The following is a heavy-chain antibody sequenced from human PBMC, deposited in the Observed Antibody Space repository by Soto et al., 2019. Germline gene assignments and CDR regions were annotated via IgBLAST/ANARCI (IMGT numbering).Heavy chain of an antibody. CDR2: ISLSSSTI. V-gene: IGHV3-48*01. CDR3: ARDSRNYYYDMNV. Sequence: EVQLVESGGGLVQPGGSLRLSCAASGFTFSSYNMNWVRQAPRKGREWISDISLSSSTIFYADSVKGRFTISRDNAKNSLYLQMNSLRAEDTAVYYCARDSRNYYYDMNVWGKGTTVAVSS. J-gene: IGHJ6*03. CDR1: GFTFSSYN.